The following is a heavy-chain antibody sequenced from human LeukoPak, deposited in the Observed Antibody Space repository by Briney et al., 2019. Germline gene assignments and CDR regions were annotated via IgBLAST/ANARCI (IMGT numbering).Heavy chain of an antibody. CDR3: ARRSKALDILSGYYTHAFDL. D-gene: IGHD3-9*01. CDR2: MNPNSGNT. CDR1: GYTFTSYD. V-gene: IGHV1-8*01. Sequence: RVSCKASGYTFTSYDINWVRQATGQGLEWMGWMNPNSGNTDYAQKFQGRVTIPRNTSISTAYMQLTSLRSEDTAVYYCARRSKALDILSGYYTHAFDLWGQPRMVTVSS. J-gene: IGHJ3*01.